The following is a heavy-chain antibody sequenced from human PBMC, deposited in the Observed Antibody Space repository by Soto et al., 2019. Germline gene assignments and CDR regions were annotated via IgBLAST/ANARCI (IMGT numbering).Heavy chain of an antibody. CDR1: GGSISSSSNH. CDR3: ATHPPYGPLDH. Sequence: PSETLSLTCTVSGGSISSSSNHWGWTRQPPGKGLEWIGNIYYSENTYYNPSLKSRVTISVDTSKNQFSLRLTSVTAADKAVYYCATHPPYGPLDHWGQGTLVTVSS. J-gene: IGHJ4*02. CDR2: IYYSENT. D-gene: IGHD4-17*01. V-gene: IGHV4-39*01.